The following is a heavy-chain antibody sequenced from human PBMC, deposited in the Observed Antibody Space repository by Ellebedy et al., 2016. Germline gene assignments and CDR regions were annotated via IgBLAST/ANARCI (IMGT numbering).Heavy chain of an antibody. D-gene: IGHD2-21*01. CDR1: GSTFSTFW. J-gene: IGHJ4*02. V-gene: IGHV3-7*03. Sequence: GGSLRLSCAASGSTFSTFWMTWFRQAPGKGLEWVASIKRDGSQKDYVDSVKGRFTISRDHARNSLYLQMNSLRAEDTAMYYCAKGSGWLCDYWGQGILVTVSS. CDR3: AKGSGWLCDY. CDR2: IKRDGSQK.